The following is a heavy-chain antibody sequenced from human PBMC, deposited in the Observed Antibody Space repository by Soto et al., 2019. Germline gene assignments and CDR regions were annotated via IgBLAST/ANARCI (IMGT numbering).Heavy chain of an antibody. CDR3: AREPAAGTIRAGAFDI. V-gene: IGHV4-31*03. CDR2: IYYSGST. J-gene: IGHJ3*02. D-gene: IGHD6-13*01. CDR1: GGSISSGGYY. Sequence: QVQLQESGPGLVKPSQTLSLTCTVSGGSISSGGYYWSWIRQHPGKGLEWIGYIYYSGSTYYNPSLKSRVTISVDTSKNQFSLNLSSVTAADTAVYYCAREPAAGTIRAGAFDIWGQGTMVTVSS.